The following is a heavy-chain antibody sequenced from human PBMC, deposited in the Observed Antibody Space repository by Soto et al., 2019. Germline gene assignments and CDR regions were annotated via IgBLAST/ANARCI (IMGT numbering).Heavy chain of an antibody. CDR1: GFTFSSNT. CDR3: ARDTSRDSVCDCRY. V-gene: IGHV3-21*01. CDR2: ISSSSSCI. J-gene: IGHJ4*02. D-gene: IGHD5-12*01. Sequence: EVQLVESGGGLVKPGGSLRLSCAASGFTFSSNTMTWVRKAPGKGLEWVSSISSSSSCIYYADSVRGRFTISRDNAKNSLSLQMNRLRADDTAVYYCARDTSRDSVCDCRYWGQGTVVTVSS.